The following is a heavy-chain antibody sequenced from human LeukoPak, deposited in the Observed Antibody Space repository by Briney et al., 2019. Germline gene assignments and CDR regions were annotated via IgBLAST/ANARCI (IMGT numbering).Heavy chain of an antibody. V-gene: IGHV3-7*01. Sequence: GGSLRLSCAASGFTFSNYWMSWTRQAPGKGLEWVANIKQDGSEKYYVDSVKGRFTISRDNAKKSLYLQMNSLRVEDTAVYYCARDKSYGDSTDYWGQGTLVTVSS. CDR1: GFTFSNYW. CDR2: IKQDGSEK. D-gene: IGHD4-17*01. J-gene: IGHJ4*02. CDR3: ARDKSYGDSTDY.